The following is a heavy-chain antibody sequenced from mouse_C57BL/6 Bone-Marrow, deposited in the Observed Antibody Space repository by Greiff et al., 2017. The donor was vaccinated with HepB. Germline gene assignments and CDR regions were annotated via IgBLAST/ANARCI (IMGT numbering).Heavy chain of an antibody. CDR1: GISITTGNYR. D-gene: IGHD4-1*01. V-gene: IGHV3-5*01. CDR2: IYYSGTI. CDR3: ARLTGTDAMDY. Sequence: DVKLQESGPGLVKPSQTVFLTCTVTGISITTGNYRWSWIRQFPGNKLEWIGYIYYSGTITYNPSLPSRTTITRDTPKNQFFLEMNSLTAEDTATYYCARLTGTDAMDYWGQGTSGTVSS. J-gene: IGHJ4*01.